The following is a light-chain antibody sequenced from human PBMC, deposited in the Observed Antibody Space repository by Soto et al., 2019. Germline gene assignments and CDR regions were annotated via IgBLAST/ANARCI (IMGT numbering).Light chain of an antibody. V-gene: IGLV1-40*01. CDR2: GNS. CDR3: QSYDSIHVV. CDR1: SSNIGAGYD. Sequence: QSVLTQPPSVSGAPGQRVTISCTGSSSNIGAGYDVHWYQQLPGTAPKLLIYGNSNRPSGVPDRFSGSKSGTSASLAITGLQADDEADYYCQSYDSIHVVFGGGTKLTVL. J-gene: IGLJ2*01.